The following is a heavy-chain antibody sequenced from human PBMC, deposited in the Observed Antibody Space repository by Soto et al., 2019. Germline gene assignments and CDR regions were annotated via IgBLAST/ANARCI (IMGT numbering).Heavy chain of an antibody. CDR3: ARGRFLGSGGMDV. V-gene: IGHV4-34*01. CDR1: TGSFSGYY. J-gene: IGHJ6*02. Sequence: PSETLSLTCAVYTGSFSGYYWSWIRQPPGKGLEWIGEINHSGSTNYNPSLKSRVTISVDTSKNQFSLKLSSVTVADTAVYYCARGRFLGSGGMDVGGQGTTVTVSS. D-gene: IGHD3-3*01. CDR2: INHSGST.